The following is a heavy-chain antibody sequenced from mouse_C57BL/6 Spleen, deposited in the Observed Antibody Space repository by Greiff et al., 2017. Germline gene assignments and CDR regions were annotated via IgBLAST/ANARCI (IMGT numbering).Heavy chain of an antibody. CDR1: GFTFRDYG. CDR2: ISSGSSTI. J-gene: IGHJ3*01. CDR3: ARPSGTYVAWFAY. Sequence: EVQRVESGGGLVKPGGSLKLSCAASGFTFRDYGMHWVRQAPEKGLEWVAYISSGSSTIYYADTVKGRFTISRDNDKNTLFLQMPSLRSEDTAMYYCARPSGTYVAWFAYWGQGTLVTVSA. V-gene: IGHV5-17*01. D-gene: IGHD2-12*01.